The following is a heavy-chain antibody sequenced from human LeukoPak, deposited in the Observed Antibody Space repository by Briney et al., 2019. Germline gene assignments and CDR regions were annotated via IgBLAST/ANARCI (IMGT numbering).Heavy chain of an antibody. Sequence: ASVKVSCKASGYTFTSYAMNWVRQAPGQGLEWMGWINTNTGNPTFAQGFTGRFVFSLDTSVSTAYLQITGLKAEDTAVYYCARVIRQLLVVWFDPWGQGTLVTVSS. CDR1: GYTFTSYA. J-gene: IGHJ5*02. CDR2: INTNTGNP. CDR3: ARVIRQLLVVWFDP. V-gene: IGHV7-4-1*02. D-gene: IGHD2-8*02.